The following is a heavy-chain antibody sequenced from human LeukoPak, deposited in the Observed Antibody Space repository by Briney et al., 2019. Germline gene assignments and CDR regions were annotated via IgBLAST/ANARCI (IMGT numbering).Heavy chain of an antibody. CDR2: IKQDGSEK. J-gene: IGHJ3*02. D-gene: IGHD3-22*01. V-gene: IGHV3-7*01. CDR3: AKYYYDSSGYNWSDDAFDI. Sequence: GGSLRLSCAASGFTFSSYWMSWVREAPGKGLEWVANIKQDGSEKYYVDSVKGRFTISRDNAKNSLYLQMNSLRAEDTAVYYCAKYYYDSSGYNWSDDAFDIWGQGTMVTVSS. CDR1: GFTFSSYW.